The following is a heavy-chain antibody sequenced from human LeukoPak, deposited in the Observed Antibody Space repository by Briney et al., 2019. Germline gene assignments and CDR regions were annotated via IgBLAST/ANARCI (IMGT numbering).Heavy chain of an antibody. J-gene: IGHJ5*02. Sequence: SETLSLTCTVSGGSISSYYWSWIRQPPGKGLEWIGSIYHSGSTYYNPSLKSRVTISVDTSKNQFSLKLSSVTAADTAVYYCARDGVVRGDWFDPWGQGTLVTVSS. V-gene: IGHV4-38-2*02. CDR1: GGSISSYY. CDR3: ARDGVVRGDWFDP. D-gene: IGHD3-10*01. CDR2: IYHSGST.